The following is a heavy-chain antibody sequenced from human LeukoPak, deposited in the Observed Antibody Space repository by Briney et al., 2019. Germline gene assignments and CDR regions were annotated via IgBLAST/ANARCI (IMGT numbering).Heavy chain of an antibody. CDR3: ARGRRNTMIVVVITD. Sequence: QPGGSLRLSCAASGFTFSSYWMHWVRQAPGKGLVWVSRINSDGSSTSYADSVKGRFTISRDNAKNTLYLQMNSLRAEDTAVYYCARGRRNTMIVVVITDWGQGTLVTVSS. CDR1: GFTFSSYW. V-gene: IGHV3-74*01. D-gene: IGHD3-22*01. J-gene: IGHJ4*02. CDR2: INSDGSST.